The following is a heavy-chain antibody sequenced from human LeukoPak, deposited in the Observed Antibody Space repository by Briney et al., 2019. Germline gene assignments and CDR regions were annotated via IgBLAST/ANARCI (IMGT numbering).Heavy chain of an antibody. CDR2: ITASGETT. V-gene: IGHV3-23*01. J-gene: IGHJ4*02. Sequence: PGGSLRLSCAASGFTFSAYAMRWVRQAPGKGLEWVSSITASGETTYYAGSVKGRFTISRDNSKNTLYLQMNSLRAEDTAVYYCADSNYWYPVDYWGQGTLVTVSS. CDR1: GFTFSAYA. D-gene: IGHD4-11*01. CDR3: ADSNYWYPVDY.